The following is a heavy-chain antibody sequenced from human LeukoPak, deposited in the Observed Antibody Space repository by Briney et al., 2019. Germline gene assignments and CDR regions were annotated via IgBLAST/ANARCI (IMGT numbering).Heavy chain of an antibody. CDR2: FDPEDGET. V-gene: IGHV1-24*01. J-gene: IGHJ4*02. CDR3: AIYSGYAQRTTFDY. Sequence: ASVKVSCKVSGYTLTELSMHWVRQAPGKGLEWMGGFDPEDGETIYAQKFQGRVTMTEDTSTDTAYMELSSLRSEDTAVYYCAIYSGYAQRTTFDYWGQGTLVTVSS. CDR1: GYTLTELS. D-gene: IGHD5-12*01.